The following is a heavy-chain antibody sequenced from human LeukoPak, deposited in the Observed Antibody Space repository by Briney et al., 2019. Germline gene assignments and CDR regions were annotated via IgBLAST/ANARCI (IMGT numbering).Heavy chain of an antibody. V-gene: IGHV3-23*01. Sequence: GGSLRLSCAASGFTFSSYAMSWVRQAPGKGLEWVSAISGSGGSTYYADSVKGRFTISRDNSKNTLYPQMNSLRAEDTAVYYCAKDWGRSGSSDHWGQGTLVTVSS. CDR2: ISGSGGST. CDR1: GFTFSSYA. D-gene: IGHD1-26*01. CDR3: AKDWGRSGSSDH. J-gene: IGHJ4*02.